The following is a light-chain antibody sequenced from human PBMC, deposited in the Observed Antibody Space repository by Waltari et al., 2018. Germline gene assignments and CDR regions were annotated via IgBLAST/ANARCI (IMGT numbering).Light chain of an antibody. CDR3: MQALQTTIT. J-gene: IGKJ5*01. CDR1: QSLLHSNGYNY. Sequence: IVMTQSPLSLPVTPGEPASISCRSSQSLLHSNGYNYLDWYLQKPGQSPQLLIYLGSNRASGVPDRFSGSGSGTDFTLKNSRVEAEDVGVYYCMQALQTTITFGQGTRLEIK. CDR2: LGS. V-gene: IGKV2-28*01.